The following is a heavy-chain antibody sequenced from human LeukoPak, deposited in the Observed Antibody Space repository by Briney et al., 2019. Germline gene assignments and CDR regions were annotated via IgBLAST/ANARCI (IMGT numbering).Heavy chain of an antibody. D-gene: IGHD3-10*01. CDR2: ISSSSSYI. V-gene: IGHV3-21*01. CDR1: GFTFSSYS. Sequence: GGSLRLSCAASGFTFSSYSMNWVRQAPGKGLEWVSSISSSSSYIYYADSVKGRFTISRDNAKNSPYLQMNSLRAEDTALYYCASVDYYGSGNYYNDVDYWGQGTLVTVSS. CDR3: ASVDYYGSGNYYNDVDY. J-gene: IGHJ4*02.